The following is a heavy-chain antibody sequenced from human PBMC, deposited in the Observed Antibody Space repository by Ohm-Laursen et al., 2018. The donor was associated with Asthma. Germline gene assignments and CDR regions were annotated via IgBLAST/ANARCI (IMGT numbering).Heavy chain of an antibody. J-gene: IGHJ3*02. D-gene: IGHD4-23*01. Sequence: TLSLTCAVSGGSISSGGYYWSWIRQHPGKGLEWIGYIYFTGSTYYNPSLKSRVALSIDTSTSQFSLKLSSATAADTAVYYCAREMAVETRAFDIWGQGRMVTVSS. CDR3: AREMAVETRAFDI. CDR2: IYFTGST. V-gene: IGHV4-31*11. CDR1: GGSISSGGYY.